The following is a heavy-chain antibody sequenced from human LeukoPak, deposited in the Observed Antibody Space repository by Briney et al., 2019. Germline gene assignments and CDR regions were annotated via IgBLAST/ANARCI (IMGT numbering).Heavy chain of an antibody. V-gene: IGHV3-21*01. J-gene: IGHJ6*02. CDR2: NSSRGSYM. CDR1: GFTLSSQS. CDR3: AKDLEYYYYYGMDV. Sequence: GGSLRPSCAASGFTLSSQSMTWVRQAPGKGLEWVSANSSRGSYMYYADSVKGRFTISRDNSKNTLYLQMNSLRAEDTAVYYCAKDLEYYYYYGMDVWGQGTTVTVSS.